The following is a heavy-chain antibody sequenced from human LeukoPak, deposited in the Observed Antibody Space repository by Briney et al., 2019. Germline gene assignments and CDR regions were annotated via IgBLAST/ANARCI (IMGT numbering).Heavy chain of an antibody. CDR1: GGTLSSYA. D-gene: IGHD3-22*01. V-gene: IGHV1-69*13. CDR2: IIPIFGTA. J-gene: IGHJ3*02. Sequence: SVKVSCKASGGTLSSYAISWVRQAPGQGLEWVGGIIPIFGTANYAQKFQGRVTITADESTSTAYMELSSLRSEDTAVYYCASSTRQYYDSSGYAFDIWGQGTMVTVSS. CDR3: ASSTRQYYDSSGYAFDI.